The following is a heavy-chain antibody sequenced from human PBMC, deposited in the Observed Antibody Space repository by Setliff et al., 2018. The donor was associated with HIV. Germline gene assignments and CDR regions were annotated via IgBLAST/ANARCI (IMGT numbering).Heavy chain of an antibody. D-gene: IGHD3-10*01. CDR3: ARGSYYYASGISYTTGGHYVMDV. V-gene: IGHV3-74*01. J-gene: IGHJ6*02. CDR2: VNRDGSST. Sequence: GSLRLSCAASGFTFSSYWMHWVRQAPGKGLVWVSRVNRDGSSTTYADSVKDRFTISRDNAKNTLYLQMNSLRAEDTAVYYCARGSYYYASGISYTTGGHYVMDVWGHGTTVTVSS. CDR1: GFTFSSYW.